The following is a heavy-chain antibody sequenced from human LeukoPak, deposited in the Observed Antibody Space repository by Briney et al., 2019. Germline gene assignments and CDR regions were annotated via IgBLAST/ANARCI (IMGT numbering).Heavy chain of an antibody. V-gene: IGHV3-30-3*01. CDR2: ISYDGSNK. D-gene: IGHD2-15*01. CDR1: GFTFSSYA. CDR3: ARDQDIVVVVAASSIDY. Sequence: GGSLRLSCAASGFTFSSYAMHWVRQAPGKGLEWVAVISYDGSNKYYADSVKGRFTISRDNSKNTLYLQMNSLRAEDTAVYYCARDQDIVVVVAASSIDYWGQGTLVTVSS. J-gene: IGHJ4*02.